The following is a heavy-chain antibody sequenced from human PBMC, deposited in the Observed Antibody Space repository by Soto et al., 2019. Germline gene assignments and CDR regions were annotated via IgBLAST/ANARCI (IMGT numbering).Heavy chain of an antibody. CDR1: GFTFSSYG. CDR3: ARGKWEPIVGANEMDY. V-gene: IGHV3-33*01. J-gene: IGHJ4*02. CDR2: IWYDGSNK. D-gene: IGHD1-26*01. Sequence: QVQLVESGGGVVQPGRSLRLSCAASGFTFSSYGMHWVRQAPGKGLEWVAVIWYDGSNKYYPDSVKGRFTISRDNSKNTLYLQMNSLRAEDTAVYYCARGKWEPIVGANEMDYWGQGTLVTVSS.